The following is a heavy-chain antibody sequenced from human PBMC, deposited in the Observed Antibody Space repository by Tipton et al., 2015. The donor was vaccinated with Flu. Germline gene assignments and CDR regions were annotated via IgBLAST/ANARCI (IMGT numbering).Heavy chain of an antibody. D-gene: IGHD6-13*01. V-gene: IGHV4-34*01. Sequence: LRLSCAVYGGSFSGYYWSWIRQPPGKGLEWIGEINHSGSTNYNPSLKSRVTISVDTSKNQFSLKLSSVTAADTAVYYCARFIAAAADYWGQGTLVTVSS. CDR2: INHSGST. J-gene: IGHJ4*02. CDR3: ARFIAAAADY. CDR1: GGSFSGYY.